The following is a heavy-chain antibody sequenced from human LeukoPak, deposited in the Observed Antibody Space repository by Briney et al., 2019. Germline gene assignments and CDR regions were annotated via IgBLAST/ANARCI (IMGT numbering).Heavy chain of an antibody. Sequence: GGSLRLSCAGSGFIFNNYAMHWVRQPPGKGLEWVSGISWNSGTIDYADSVRGRFTISRDNAKNSLYLQMDSLRVEDTAFYYCAKDNRRHYTSGPNPDSLHWGQGALVTVSP. CDR1: GFIFNNYA. CDR2: ISWNSGTI. CDR3: AKDNRRHYTSGPNPDSLH. V-gene: IGHV3-9*01. J-gene: IGHJ4*02. D-gene: IGHD6-19*01.